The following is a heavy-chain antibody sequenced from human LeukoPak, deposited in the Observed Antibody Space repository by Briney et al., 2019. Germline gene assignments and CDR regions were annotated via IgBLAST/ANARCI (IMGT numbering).Heavy chain of an antibody. Sequence: SETLSLTCAVYGGSFSGYYWSWIRQPPGKGLEWIGEINHSGSTYYNPSLKSRVTIAKDTSKNQFSLKLTSVTAADTAVYYCASGGYTYYFDYWGQGILVTVSS. CDR3: ASGGYTYYFDY. V-gene: IGHV4-34*01. CDR2: INHSGST. D-gene: IGHD5-18*01. J-gene: IGHJ4*02. CDR1: GGSFSGYY.